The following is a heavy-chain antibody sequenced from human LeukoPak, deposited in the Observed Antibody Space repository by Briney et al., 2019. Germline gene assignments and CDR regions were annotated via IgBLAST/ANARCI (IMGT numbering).Heavy chain of an antibody. CDR1: GFIFSSYA. Sequence: GGSLSLFCAASGFIFSSYAMSWVRQAPGEGLECVSVIGSTGVSTFYADSVKGRFTVSRDNSKNTLSLQMNSLRAEDTAVYYCAKDPGVVPAHYFDYWGQGTLVTVSS. V-gene: IGHV3-23*01. J-gene: IGHJ4*02. CDR3: AKDPGVVPAHYFDY. CDR2: IGSTGVST. D-gene: IGHD2-2*01.